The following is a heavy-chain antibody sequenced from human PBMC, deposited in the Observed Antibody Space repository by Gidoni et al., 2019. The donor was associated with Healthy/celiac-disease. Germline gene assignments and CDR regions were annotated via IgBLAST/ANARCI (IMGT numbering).Heavy chain of an antibody. V-gene: IGHV3-48*01. Sequence: EVQLVESGGGLVQPGGSLRLSCAASGFTFSSYSMNWVRQAPGKGLEWVSYISSSSSTIYYADSVKGRFTISRDNAKNSLYLQMNSLRAEDTAVYYCARARRTGTPNWFDPWGQGTLVTVSS. CDR2: ISSSSSTI. CDR3: ARARRTGTPNWFDP. D-gene: IGHD1-7*01. J-gene: IGHJ5*02. CDR1: GFTFSSYS.